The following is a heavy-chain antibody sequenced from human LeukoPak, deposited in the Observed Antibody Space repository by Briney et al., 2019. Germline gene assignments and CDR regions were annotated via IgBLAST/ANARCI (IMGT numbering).Heavy chain of an antibody. CDR1: GYSFTDYW. J-gene: IGHJ4*02. CDR2: IYPGDSDT. CDR3: ARHTAAVAGTGVDY. D-gene: IGHD6-19*01. V-gene: IGHV5-51*01. Sequence: GESLKISCKASGYSFTDYWIAWVRQTPGIGLEWMGIIYPGDSDTRYSPSFQGQVTISADKSISTAYLQWSSLKASDTAMYYCARHTAAVAGTGVDYWGQGTLVTVSS.